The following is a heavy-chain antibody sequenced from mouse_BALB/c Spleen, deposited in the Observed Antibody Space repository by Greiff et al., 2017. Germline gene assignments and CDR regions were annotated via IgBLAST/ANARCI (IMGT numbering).Heavy chain of an antibody. D-gene: IGHD2-4*01. J-gene: IGHJ4*01. V-gene: IGHV1S29*02. Sequence: EVQLQQSGPELVKPGASVKISCKASGYTFTDYNMHWVKQSHGKSLEWIGYIYPYNGGTGYNQKFKSKATLTVDNSSSTAYMELRSLTSEDSAVYYCARRYYDDYYAMDYWGQGTSVTVSS. CDR2: IYPYNGGT. CDR3: ARRYYDDYYAMDY. CDR1: GYTFTDYN.